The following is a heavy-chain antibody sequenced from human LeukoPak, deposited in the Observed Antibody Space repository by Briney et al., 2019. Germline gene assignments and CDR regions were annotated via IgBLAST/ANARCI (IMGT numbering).Heavy chain of an antibody. Sequence: GASVTVSCKASGYTFTSYDINWVRQATGQGLEWMGWMNPNSGNTGYAQKFQGRVTMTRNTSISTAYMELSSLRSEDTAVYYCARGAGNYYDSSGYYHHDYWGQGTLVTVSS. CDR1: GYTFTSYD. CDR3: ARGAGNYYDSSGYYHHDY. J-gene: IGHJ4*02. D-gene: IGHD3-22*01. V-gene: IGHV1-8*01. CDR2: MNPNSGNT.